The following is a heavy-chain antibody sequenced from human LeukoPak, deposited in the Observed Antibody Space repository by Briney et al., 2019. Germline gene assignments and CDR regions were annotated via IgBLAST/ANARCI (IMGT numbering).Heavy chain of an antibody. CDR3: AREITMIVVAMGY. D-gene: IGHD3-22*01. J-gene: IGHJ4*02. V-gene: IGHV1-2*02. CDR1: GYTFTGYY. CDR2: INPNSGGT. Sequence: GASVKVSCKASGYTFTGYYMHWVRQAPGQGLEWMGWINPNSGGTNYAQKFQGRVTMTRDTSISTAYMELSRLRSDDTAVYYCAREITMIVVAMGYWGQGTLVTVPS.